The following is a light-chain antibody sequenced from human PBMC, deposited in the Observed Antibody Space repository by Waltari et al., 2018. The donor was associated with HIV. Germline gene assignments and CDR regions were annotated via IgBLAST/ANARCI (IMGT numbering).Light chain of an antibody. V-gene: IGKV1-12*01. J-gene: IGKJ1*01. CDR2: SAS. Sequence: DIQMTQSPSSVSASVGDRVTIACRASQAIGKWLAWYQQKPGKAPKPLIYSASSLQSGVPPRFSGSGSGTDFPLTISRLQPEDFATYFCQQSNSFPRTFGQETRVEIK. CDR1: QAIGKW. CDR3: QQSNSFPRT.